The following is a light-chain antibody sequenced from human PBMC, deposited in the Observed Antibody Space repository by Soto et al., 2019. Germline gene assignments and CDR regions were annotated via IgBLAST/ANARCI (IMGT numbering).Light chain of an antibody. CDR3: QQSYSTPRT. J-gene: IGKJ1*01. CDR1: QRISSY. Sequence: DIQMTQSPSSLSASVGDRVTITCRASQRISSYLKWYQQKTGTAPKLLIYGASSLQSGVPSRFSGSGSGTDFTLTISSLQPEDFATYYCQQSYSTPRTFGQGTKVDIK. CDR2: GAS. V-gene: IGKV1-39*01.